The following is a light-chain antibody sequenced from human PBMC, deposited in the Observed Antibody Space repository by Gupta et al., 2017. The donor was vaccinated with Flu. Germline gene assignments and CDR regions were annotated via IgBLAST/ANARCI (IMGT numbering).Light chain of an antibody. Sequence: DIVMTQSPESLAVSLGERVTINCKSSQSLLYSSNNKNYLAWYQQKPRQPPKLLIYWASTRQSGVPDRFSGSGSGTDFTLSISSLQAEDVAVYYCQQHYDSPITFGQGTRLEIK. V-gene: IGKV4-1*01. CDR1: QSLLYSSNNKNY. CDR2: WAS. CDR3: QQHYDSPIT. J-gene: IGKJ5*01.